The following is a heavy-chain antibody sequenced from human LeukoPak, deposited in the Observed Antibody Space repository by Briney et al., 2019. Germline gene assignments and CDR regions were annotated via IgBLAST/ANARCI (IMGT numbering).Heavy chain of an antibody. CDR2: IDRGGTAK. J-gene: IGHJ4*02. Sequence: TGGSLRLSCVASGFTFSDYYMSWIRQAPGKGLEWVSYIDRGGTAKYYSDSVKGRFTLSRDNAKNSLYLQMNSLRAEDTAVYYCVREIIRLGQDDYFDYWGQGTLVIVSS. CDR3: VREIIRLGQDDYFDY. D-gene: IGHD3-3*02. V-gene: IGHV3-11*04. CDR1: GFTFSDYY.